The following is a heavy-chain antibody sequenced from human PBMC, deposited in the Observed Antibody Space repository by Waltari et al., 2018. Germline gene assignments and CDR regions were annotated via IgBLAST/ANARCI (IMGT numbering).Heavy chain of an antibody. J-gene: IGHJ5*02. V-gene: IGHV4-34*01. CDR2: INHSGST. D-gene: IGHD2-15*01. Sequence: QVQLQQWGAGLLKPSETLSLTCAVYGGSFSGYYWSWIRQPPGKGLEWIGEINHSGSTNNNPALKSRVTSSVDTSKNQFSLKLSLVTAADTAVYYCAGWRYCSGGSCYPNWFDPWGQGTLVTVSS. CDR3: AGWRYCSGGSCYPNWFDP. CDR1: GGSFSGYY.